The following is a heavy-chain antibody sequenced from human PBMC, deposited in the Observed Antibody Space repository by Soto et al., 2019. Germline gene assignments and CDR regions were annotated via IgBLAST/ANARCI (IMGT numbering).Heavy chain of an antibody. Sequence: QVQLVQSGAEVKKPGSSVKVSCKASGGTLSNYGISWVRQAPGQWLEWMGGIIPVFGTANYAQKFQGRVTITADESTTAVDMDVSSLRSDDTAVYYCARGDATKIVVTTYYGMDVWGQGTTVTVSS. V-gene: IGHV1-69*12. J-gene: IGHJ6*02. D-gene: IGHD4-17*01. CDR1: GGTLSNYG. CDR2: IIPVFGTA. CDR3: ARGDATKIVVTTYYGMDV.